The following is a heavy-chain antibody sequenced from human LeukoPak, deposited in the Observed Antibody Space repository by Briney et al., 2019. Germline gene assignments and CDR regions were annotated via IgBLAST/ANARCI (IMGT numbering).Heavy chain of an antibody. Sequence: PGGSLRFSCVASGFTFSDSWMSWVRQAPGKGLEWVADIKKDGSEKDYADSVKGRFTISRDNAKNSLYLQMDSLQAEDTAVYYCATYTNWVAGDVWGQGTTVSVSS. J-gene: IGHJ6*02. CDR3: ATYTNWVAGDV. V-gene: IGHV3-7*01. CDR1: GFTFSDSW. CDR2: IKKDGSEK. D-gene: IGHD7-27*01.